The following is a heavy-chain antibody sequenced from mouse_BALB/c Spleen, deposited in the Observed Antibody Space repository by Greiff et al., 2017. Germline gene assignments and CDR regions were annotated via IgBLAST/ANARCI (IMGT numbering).Heavy chain of an antibody. J-gene: IGHJ3*01. CDR2: IRNKANGYTT. CDR1: GFTFTDYY. V-gene: IGHV7-3*02. Sequence: DVHLVESGGGLVQPGGSLRLSCATSGFTFTDYYMSWVRQPPGKALEWLGFIRNKANGYTTEYSASVKGRFTISRDNSQSILYLQMNTLRAEDSATYYCARGLRQGAWFAYWGQGTLVTVSA. D-gene: IGHD2-4*01. CDR3: ARGLRQGAWFAY.